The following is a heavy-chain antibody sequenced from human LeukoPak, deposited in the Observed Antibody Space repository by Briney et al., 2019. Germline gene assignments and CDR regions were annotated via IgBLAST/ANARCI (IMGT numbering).Heavy chain of an antibody. CDR2: IYTSGST. Sequence: SQTLSLTCTVSGGSISSGSYYWSWIRQPAGKGLEWIGRIYTSGSTNYNPSLKSRVTISVDTSKNQFSLKLSSVTAADTAVYYCARSRHGSSGYYADAFDIWGQGTMVTVSS. J-gene: IGHJ3*02. CDR1: GGSISSGSYY. CDR3: ARSRHGSSGYYADAFDI. D-gene: IGHD3-22*01. V-gene: IGHV4-61*02.